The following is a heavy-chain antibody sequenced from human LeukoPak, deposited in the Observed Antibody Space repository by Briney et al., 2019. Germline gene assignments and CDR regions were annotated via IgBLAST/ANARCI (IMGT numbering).Heavy chain of an antibody. J-gene: IGHJ3*02. CDR1: GGSISSYY. CDR3: ARRWGVEMATIAFDI. V-gene: IGHV4-59*08. Sequence: SETLSLTCTVSGGSISSYYWSWIRQPPGKGLEWIGYIYYSGSTNYNPSLKSRVTISVDTSKNQFSLKLSSVTAADTAVYYCARRWGVEMATIAFDIWGQGTMVTVSS. D-gene: IGHD5-24*01. CDR2: IYYSGST.